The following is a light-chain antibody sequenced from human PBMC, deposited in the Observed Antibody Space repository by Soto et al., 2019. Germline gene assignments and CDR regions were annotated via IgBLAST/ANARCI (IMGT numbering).Light chain of an antibody. CDR1: SSNIGNNY. CDR2: DND. Sequence: QAVVTQPPSVSAAPGQRVTISCSGSSSNIGNNYVSWYQQFPGTAPKLLIYDNDKRPSGIPDRFSGSKSGTSATLGITGLQTGDEADYYCETWDSSLSAGVFGGGTKVTVL. J-gene: IGLJ2*01. CDR3: ETWDSSLSAGV. V-gene: IGLV1-51*01.